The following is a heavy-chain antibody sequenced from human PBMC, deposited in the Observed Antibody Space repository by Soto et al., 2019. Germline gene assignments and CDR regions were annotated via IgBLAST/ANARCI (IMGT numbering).Heavy chain of an antibody. CDR2: IIPIFGTA. CDR1: GGTFSSYA. J-gene: IGHJ5*02. CDR3: ARDNIGVVPAAITHNWFDP. D-gene: IGHD2-2*01. Sequence: QVQLVQSGAEVKKPGSSVKVSCKASGGTFSSYAISWVRQAPGQGLEWMGGIIPIFGTANYAQKVQGRVTITADESTSTAYMELSSLRSEDTAVYYCARDNIGVVPAAITHNWFDPWGQGTLVTVSS. V-gene: IGHV1-69*01.